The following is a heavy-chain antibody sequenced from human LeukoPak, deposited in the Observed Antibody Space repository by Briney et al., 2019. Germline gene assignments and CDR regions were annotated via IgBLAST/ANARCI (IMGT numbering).Heavy chain of an antibody. CDR2: INWNGGST. D-gene: IGHD6-13*01. CDR1: GFTFDDYG. J-gene: IGHJ4*02. Sequence: TGGSLRLSCAASGFTFDDYGMSWVRQAPGKGLEWVSGINWNGGSTGYADSVKGRFTISRDNAKNSLYLQMNSLRAEDTAVYYCAKDLRQLVLGGYWGQGTLVTVSS. V-gene: IGHV3-20*04. CDR3: AKDLRQLVLGGY.